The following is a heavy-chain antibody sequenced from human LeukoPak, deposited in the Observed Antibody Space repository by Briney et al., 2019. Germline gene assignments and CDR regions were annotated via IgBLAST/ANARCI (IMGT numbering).Heavy chain of an antibody. CDR1: GYTFTGYY. D-gene: IGHD3-22*01. J-gene: IGHJ4*02. CDR2: INPSSDGT. V-gene: IGHV1-2*02. Sequence: ASVKVSCKASGYTFTGYYMHWVRQAPGQGLEWMGWINPSSDGTNYAQKFQGRVTMTTDTSTTTAYMELRSLVSDDTAVYYCARGSTVRYYYDSSGYYRGAVDYWGQGTLVTVSS. CDR3: ARGSTVRYYYDSSGYYRGAVDY.